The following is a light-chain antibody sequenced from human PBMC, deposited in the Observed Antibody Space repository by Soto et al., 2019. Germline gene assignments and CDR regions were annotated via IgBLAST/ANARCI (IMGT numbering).Light chain of an antibody. V-gene: IGLV1-40*01. CDR1: SSNIGAFYD. Sequence: HSVLTQPPSVSGAPVRRVTISCTGSSSNIGAFYDVHWYQQLPGTAPKLLIYENTNRPSGVPDRFSGSKSGTSASLGITGLQAEDEADYYCQSYDSGLGGYVFGTGTKVTVL. CDR3: QSYDSGLGGYV. J-gene: IGLJ1*01. CDR2: ENT.